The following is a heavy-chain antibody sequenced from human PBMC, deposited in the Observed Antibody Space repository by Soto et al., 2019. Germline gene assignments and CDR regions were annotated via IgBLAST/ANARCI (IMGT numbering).Heavy chain of an antibody. D-gene: IGHD3-22*01. J-gene: IGHJ6*02. CDR3: AKGMDYYDSSVQDGMDV. CDR1: GFTFSSYG. CDR2: ISYDGSNK. V-gene: IGHV3-30*18. Sequence: GGSLRLSCAASGFTFSSYGMHWVRQAPGKGLEWVAVISYDGSNKYYADSVKGRFTISRDNSKNTLYLQMNSLRAEDTAVYYCAKGMDYYDSSVQDGMDVWGQGTTVTVSS.